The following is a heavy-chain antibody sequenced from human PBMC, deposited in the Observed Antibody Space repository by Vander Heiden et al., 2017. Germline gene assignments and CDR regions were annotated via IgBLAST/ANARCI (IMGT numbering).Heavy chain of an antibody. V-gene: IGHV3-21*01. Sequence: EVQLVESGGGLVKPGGSLRLSCAAPGFTFSSYSMNWVRQAPGKGLEWVSSISSSSSYIYYADSVKGRFTISRDNAKNSLYLQMNSLRAEDTAVYYCASGSITIFGVVTDWGQGTLVTVSS. D-gene: IGHD3-3*01. CDR1: GFTFSSYS. J-gene: IGHJ4*02. CDR3: ASGSITIFGVVTD. CDR2: ISSSSSYI.